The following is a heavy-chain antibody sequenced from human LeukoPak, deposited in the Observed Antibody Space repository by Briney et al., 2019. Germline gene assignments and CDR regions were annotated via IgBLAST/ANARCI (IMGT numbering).Heavy chain of an antibody. CDR1: GGSISSSNW. Sequence: PSETLSLTCAVSGGSISSSNWWSWVRQPPGKGLEWIGEIYHSGSTNYNPSLKSRVTISVDKSKNQFSLKLSSVTAADTAVYYCARGFENPKLPQHYDFWSGPPTRVYYTDVWGKGTTVTVSS. J-gene: IGHJ6*03. CDR2: IYHSGST. D-gene: IGHD3-3*01. V-gene: IGHV4-4*02. CDR3: ARGFENPKLPQHYDFWSGPPTRVYYTDV.